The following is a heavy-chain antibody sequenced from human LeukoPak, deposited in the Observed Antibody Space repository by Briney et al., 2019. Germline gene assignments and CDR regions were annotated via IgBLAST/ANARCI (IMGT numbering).Heavy chain of an antibody. CDR2: IKQDGSEK. CDR1: GFIFSSYW. Sequence: GGSLRLSCAASGFIFSSYWMSWVRQAPGKGLEWVANIKQDGSEKYYVDSVKGRFTISRDNAKNSLYLQMNSLRAEDTAVYYCARGLYPDRTMIVVVVDYWGQGTLVTVSS. V-gene: IGHV3-7*03. D-gene: IGHD3-22*01. CDR3: ARGLYPDRTMIVVVVDY. J-gene: IGHJ4*02.